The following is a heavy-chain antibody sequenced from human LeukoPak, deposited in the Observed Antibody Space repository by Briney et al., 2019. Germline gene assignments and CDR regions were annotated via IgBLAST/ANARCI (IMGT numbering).Heavy chain of an antibody. D-gene: IGHD4-17*01. Sequence: SVKVSCKASGGTFSSYAISWVRQAPGQGLEWMGRIIPILGIANYAQKFQGRVTMTTDTSTSTAYMELRSLRSDDTAVYYCARDLVGGTVTTRGLGWFDPWGQGTLVTVSS. CDR1: GGTFSSYA. V-gene: IGHV1-69*04. CDR3: ARDLVGGTVTTRGLGWFDP. CDR2: IIPILGIA. J-gene: IGHJ5*02.